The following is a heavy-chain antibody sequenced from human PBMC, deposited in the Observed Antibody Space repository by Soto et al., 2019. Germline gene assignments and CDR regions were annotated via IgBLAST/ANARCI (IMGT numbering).Heavy chain of an antibody. CDR1: GGSVSSGSYY. V-gene: IGHV4-61*01. D-gene: IGHD4-17*01. CDR3: ARLTVDYGDSLDY. CDR2: IYYSGST. J-gene: IGHJ4*02. Sequence: KASETLSLTCTVSGGSVSSGSYYWSWIRQPPGKGLEWIGYIYYSGSTNYNPSLKSRVTISVDTSKNQFSLKLSSVTAADTAVYYCARLTVDYGDSLDYWGQGTLVTVS.